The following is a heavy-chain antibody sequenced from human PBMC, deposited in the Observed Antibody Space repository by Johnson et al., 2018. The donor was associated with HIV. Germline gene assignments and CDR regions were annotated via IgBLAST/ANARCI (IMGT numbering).Heavy chain of an antibody. CDR2: INWNGGTT. V-gene: IGHV3-20*04. J-gene: IGHJ3*02. Sequence: VQLVESGGGVVRPGGSLRLSCAASGFKFDDYGMSWVRQGPGKGLEWVSSINWNGGTTTYADSVKGRFTISRDNSKNTLYLQMNSLRAEDTAVYYCAKGVITIIVVATDAFEIWGQGTMVTVSS. D-gene: IGHD3-22*01. CDR1: GFKFDDYG. CDR3: AKGVITIIVVATDAFEI.